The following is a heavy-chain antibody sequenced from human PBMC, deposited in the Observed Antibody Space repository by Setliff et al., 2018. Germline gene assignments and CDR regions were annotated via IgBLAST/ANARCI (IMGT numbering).Heavy chain of an antibody. J-gene: IGHJ6*03. CDR3: ARGALVLQFLEWLPRFYYMDV. Sequence: ASVKVSCKASGYTFTSYGVHWVRQAPGQGLEWMGWINAGNDNTHYSQKFQGRVTMTRNTSISTAYMELSSLRSEDTAVYFCARGALVLQFLEWLPRFYYMDVWGKGTTVTV. V-gene: IGHV1-3*01. D-gene: IGHD3-3*01. CDR2: INAGNDNT. CDR1: GYTFTSYG.